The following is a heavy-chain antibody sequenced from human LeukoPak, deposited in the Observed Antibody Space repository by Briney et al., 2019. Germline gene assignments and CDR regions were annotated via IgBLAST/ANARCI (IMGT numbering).Heavy chain of an antibody. CDR1: GGTFRTFA. J-gene: IGHJ6*04. CDR3: GLSGNYYYYSMDV. D-gene: IGHD6-25*01. CDR2: IIPIFGIP. Sequence: GASVKVSCKASGGTFRTFAISWVRQAPGQGLEWMGGIIPIFGIPDSAQKFQGRLTITADESTTTAYMELSSLRSDDTAIYYCGLSGNYYYYSMDVWGKGTTVTISS. V-gene: IGHV1-69*13.